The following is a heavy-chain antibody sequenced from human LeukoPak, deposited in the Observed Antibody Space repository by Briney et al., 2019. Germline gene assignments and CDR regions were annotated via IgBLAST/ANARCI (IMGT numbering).Heavy chain of an antibody. CDR2: ISGSGGST. V-gene: IGHV3-23*01. CDR1: GFTFSSYA. D-gene: IGHD3-9*01. CDR3: AKWGHYDILTGYYFAAFDI. Sequence: GGSLRLSCAASGFTFSSYAMGWVRQAPGKGLEWVSAISGSGGSTYYADSVKGRFTISRDNSKNTLYLQMNSLRAEDTAVYYCAKWGHYDILTGYYFAAFDIWGQGTMVTVSS. J-gene: IGHJ3*02.